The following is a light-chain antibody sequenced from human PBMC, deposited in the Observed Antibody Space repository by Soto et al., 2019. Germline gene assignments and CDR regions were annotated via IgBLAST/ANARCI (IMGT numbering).Light chain of an antibody. V-gene: IGKV3-15*01. Sequence: EIVMTQSPAALSETPLDRATLSCIASQSVSIDLAWYQQKPGQAPRLLIYGASTRATGIPARFSGSGSGTDFTLTISSLQSEDFAVYYCQQCHDWLLTFGGGTKVDIK. CDR1: QSVSID. CDR2: GAS. J-gene: IGKJ4*01. CDR3: QQCHDWLLT.